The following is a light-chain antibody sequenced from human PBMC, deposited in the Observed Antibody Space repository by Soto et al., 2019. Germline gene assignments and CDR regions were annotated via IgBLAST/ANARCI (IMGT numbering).Light chain of an antibody. J-gene: IGLJ2*01. CDR2: VVT. Sequence: QSALTQPASVSGSPGQSITISCPETIITFGGNEYVSWYQQHPGKAPKLIIYVVTYRPSGVSGRFSGSKSGNTASLTISGLQAEDEADYYCNSFISSTTPLVFGGGTKVTVL. CDR1: IITFGGNEY. CDR3: NSFISSTTPLV. V-gene: IGLV2-14*03.